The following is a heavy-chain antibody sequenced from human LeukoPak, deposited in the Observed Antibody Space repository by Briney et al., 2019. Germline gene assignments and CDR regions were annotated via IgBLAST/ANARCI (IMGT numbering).Heavy chain of an antibody. CDR1: GFTFSNAW. CDR2: IKSKTDGGTT. J-gene: IGHJ3*02. V-gene: IGHV3-15*01. Sequence: GGSLRLSCAASGFTFSNAWMSWVRQAPGKGLEWVGRIKSKTDGGTTDYAAPVKGRFTISRDDSKNTLYLQMNSLKTEDTAVYYCTTKMQLGDAFDIWGQGTMVTVSS. D-gene: IGHD6-6*01. CDR3: TTKMQLGDAFDI.